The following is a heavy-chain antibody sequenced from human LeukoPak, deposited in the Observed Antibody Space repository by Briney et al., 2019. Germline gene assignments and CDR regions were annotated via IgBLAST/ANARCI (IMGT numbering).Heavy chain of an antibody. CDR3: ARYRLAMGGFDY. D-gene: IGHD3-9*01. J-gene: IGHJ4*02. CDR2: INPNSGGT. Sequence: ASVKVSCKASGYTFTGYYMHWVRQAPGQGLEWMGWINPNSGGTNYAQKFQGRVTMTRDTSISTAYMELSRLRSDDTAVFYCARYRLAMGGFDYWGQGTLVTVSS. CDR1: GYTFTGYY. V-gene: IGHV1-2*02.